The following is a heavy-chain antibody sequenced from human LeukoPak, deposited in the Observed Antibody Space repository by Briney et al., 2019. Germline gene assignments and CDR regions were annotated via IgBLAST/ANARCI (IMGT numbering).Heavy chain of an antibody. D-gene: IGHD2-2*01. V-gene: IGHV3-30*03. CDR1: GFTFSSDD. CDR3: ARESEGGTGTSCPDY. CDR2: IQSNGRNK. Sequence: GGSLRLSCAASGFTFSSDDMHWVRQAPGKGREWVAGIQSNGRNKYYVDSVKGRFAISRDNSKSTLYLQVNSLRVEDTALYYCARESEGGTGTSCPDYWGQGTLVTVSS. J-gene: IGHJ4*02.